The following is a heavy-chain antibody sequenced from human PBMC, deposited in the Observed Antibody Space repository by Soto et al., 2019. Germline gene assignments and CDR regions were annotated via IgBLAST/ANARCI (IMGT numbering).Heavy chain of an antibody. CDR2: MNPNSGNT. J-gene: IGHJ5*02. Sequence: ASVKVSCKASGYTFTSYDINWVRQATGQGLEWMGWMNPNSGNTGYAQKFQGRVTMTRNTSISTAYMELSSLRSEDTGDYYCAKAQDYYFDSGTYNWFDPWGHGTLVTVSS. V-gene: IGHV1-8*01. D-gene: IGHD3-22*01. CDR1: GYTFTSYD. CDR3: AKAQDYYFDSGTYNWFDP.